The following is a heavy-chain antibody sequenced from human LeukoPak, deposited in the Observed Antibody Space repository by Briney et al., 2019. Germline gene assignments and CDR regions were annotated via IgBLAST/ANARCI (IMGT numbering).Heavy chain of an antibody. J-gene: IGHJ4*02. D-gene: IGHD6-13*01. V-gene: IGHV4-39*01. Sequence: SETLSLTCTVSGGSISSSSYYWGWIRQPPGKGLEWIGSIYYSGSTYYNPSLKSRVTISVDTSKNQFSLKLSSVTAADTAVYYCARHVKDAGYSSSWAREDYFDYWGQGTLVTVSS. CDR2: IYYSGST. CDR1: GGSISSSSYY. CDR3: ARHVKDAGYSSSWAREDYFDY.